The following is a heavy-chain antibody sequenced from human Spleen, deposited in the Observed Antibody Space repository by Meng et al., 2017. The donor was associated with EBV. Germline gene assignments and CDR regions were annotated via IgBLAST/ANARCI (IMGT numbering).Heavy chain of an antibody. V-gene: IGHV4-34*02. D-gene: IGHD5-24*01. J-gene: IGHJ5*02. CDR2: IIHTGET. Sequence: QVQHEQWGAGLVWPSEPLSLTGAVNGGSFSGHYWTWIRQPPGKGLEWIGEIIHTGETNYNPSLTGRVTISRDTSKKHLSLRLNSVTAADTAVYYCVRGGEGDGYSLPSWGQGTLVTVSS. CDR3: VRGGEGDGYSLPS. CDR1: GGSFSGHY.